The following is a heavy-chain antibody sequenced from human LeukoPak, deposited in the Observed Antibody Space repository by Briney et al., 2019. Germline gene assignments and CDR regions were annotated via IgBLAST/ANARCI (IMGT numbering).Heavy chain of an antibody. CDR3: ARGLLGFAAEFDY. D-gene: IGHD6-13*01. J-gene: IGHJ4*02. V-gene: IGHV3-48*02. CDR2: IGSSSPI. CDR1: GFTFSSYS. Sequence: GGSLRLSCAASGFTFSSYSMNWVRQAPGKGLEWVSYIGSSSPIYYADSVKGRFTISRDNAKNSLYLQMNSLRDEDTAVYYCARGLLGFAAEFDYWGQGTLVTVSS.